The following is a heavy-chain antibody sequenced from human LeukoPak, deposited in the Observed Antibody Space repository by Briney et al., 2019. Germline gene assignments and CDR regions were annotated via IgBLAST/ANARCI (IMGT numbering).Heavy chain of an antibody. CDR3: ARDHNYAFDN. Sequence: GGSLRSSVAAPGFPFSEYSMNWVGQAQGKGLNWISYIGISSGNTKYADSVKGRFTVSGDNARNSLYLQMNSLRVEDTAVYYCARDHNYAFDNWGQGTLVTVSS. V-gene: IGHV3-11*06. CDR2: IGISSGNT. D-gene: IGHD1-1*01. J-gene: IGHJ4*02. CDR1: GFPFSEYS.